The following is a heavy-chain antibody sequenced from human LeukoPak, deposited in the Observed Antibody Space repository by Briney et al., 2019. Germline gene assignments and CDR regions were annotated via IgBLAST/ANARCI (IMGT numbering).Heavy chain of an antibody. CDR2: ISGSGGST. CDR3: AKVKASLRYFDWFDAFDI. D-gene: IGHD3-9*01. V-gene: IGHV3-23*01. Sequence: SGGSLRLSCAASGFTFSSYAMSWVRQAPGKGLEWVSAISGSGGSTYYADSVKGRFTISRDNSKNTLYLQMNSLRAEDTAVYYCAKVKASLRYFDWFDAFDIWGQGTMVTVSS. CDR1: GFTFSSYA. J-gene: IGHJ3*02.